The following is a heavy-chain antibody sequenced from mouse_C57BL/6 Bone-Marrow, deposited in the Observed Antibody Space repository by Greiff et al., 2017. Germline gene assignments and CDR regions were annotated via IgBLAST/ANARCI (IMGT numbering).Heavy chain of an antibody. CDR1: GFSFNTYA. CDR2: IRSKSNNYAT. CDR3: VRLTGNYAMDY. Sequence: EVHLVESGGGLVQPKGSLKLSCAASGFSFNTYAMNWVRQAPGKGLEWVARIRSKSNNYATYYADSVKDRFTISRDDSESMLYLQMNNLKTEDTAMYYCVRLTGNYAMDYWGQGTSVTVSS. V-gene: IGHV10-1*01. D-gene: IGHD4-1*01. J-gene: IGHJ4*01.